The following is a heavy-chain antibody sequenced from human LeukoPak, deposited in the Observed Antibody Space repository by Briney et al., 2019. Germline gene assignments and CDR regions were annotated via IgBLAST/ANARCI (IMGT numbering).Heavy chain of an antibody. D-gene: IGHD6-19*01. J-gene: IGHJ4*02. Sequence: PGGSLRLSCAASGFTFDAYAMHWVRQAPGKGLEWVSGISWNSGSIGYADSVKGRFTISRDNAKNSLYLQMNSLRAEDTALYYCAKDIGDDGVAGTDFDYWGQGTLVTVSS. CDR1: GFTFDAYA. CDR3: AKDIGDDGVAGTDFDY. V-gene: IGHV3-9*01. CDR2: ISWNSGSI.